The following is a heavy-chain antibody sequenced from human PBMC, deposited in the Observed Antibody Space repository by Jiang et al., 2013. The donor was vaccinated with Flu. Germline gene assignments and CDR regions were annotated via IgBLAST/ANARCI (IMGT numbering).Heavy chain of an antibody. D-gene: IGHD3-16*02. CDR1: VGPSVVTT. V-gene: IGHV4-34*01. Sequence: KPSETLSLTCAVYVGPSVVTTGAGSASPQEGAGVDWEINHSGSTNYNPSLKSRVTISVDTSKNQFSLKLSSVTAADTAVYYCARVDYDYVWGSYRYEFRVPFDYWGQGTLVTVSS. CDR2: INHSGST. J-gene: IGHJ4*02. CDR3: ARVDYDYVWGSYRYEFRVPFDY.